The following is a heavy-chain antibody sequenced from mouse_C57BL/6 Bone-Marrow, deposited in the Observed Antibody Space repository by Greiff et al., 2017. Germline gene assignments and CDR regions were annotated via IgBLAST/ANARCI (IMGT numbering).Heavy chain of an antibody. J-gene: IGHJ2*01. CDR3: ARLASYYFDY. CDR2: ISSGSSTI. CDR1: GFTFSDYG. Sequence: EVQLVESGGGLVKPGGSLKFSCEASGFTFSDYGMHWVLQAPEQGLEWVAYISSGSSTIYYADTVKGGFTISRDNAKNTLCLQMTRLKSEDTAMYYCARLASYYFDYWGQGNTLTVSS. V-gene: IGHV5-17*01.